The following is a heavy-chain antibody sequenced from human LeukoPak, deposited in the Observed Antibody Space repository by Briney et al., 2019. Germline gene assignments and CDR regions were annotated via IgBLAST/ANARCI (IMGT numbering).Heavy chain of an antibody. CDR2: IYHTGTT. CDR1: RYSISSGHF. J-gene: IGHJ1*01. V-gene: IGHV4-38-2*01. D-gene: IGHD2-21*02. CDR3: ARQGTYCTEDDCYPAWFEF. Sequence: SETLSLTCDVSRYSISSGHFWAWIRQPPGKGLEWLAIIYHTGTTHYSPSLQSRVTISVDTSKNQFSLRLNSVTAADTATYYCARQGTYCTEDDCYPAWFEFWGQGTLLTVSS.